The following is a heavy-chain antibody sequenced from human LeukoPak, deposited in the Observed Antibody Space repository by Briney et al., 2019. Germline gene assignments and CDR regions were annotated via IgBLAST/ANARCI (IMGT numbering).Heavy chain of an antibody. CDR3: ARPDTAMVRGYYFDY. D-gene: IGHD5-18*01. CDR1: GFTFSSYS. CDR2: ISSSSSYI. V-gene: IGHV3-21*01. J-gene: IGHJ4*02. Sequence: GGSLTLSCAASGFTFSSYSMNWVRQAPGKGLEWVSSISSSSSYIYYADSVKGRFTISRDNAKNSLYLQMNSLRAEDTAVYYCARPDTAMVRGYYFDYWGQGTLVTVSS.